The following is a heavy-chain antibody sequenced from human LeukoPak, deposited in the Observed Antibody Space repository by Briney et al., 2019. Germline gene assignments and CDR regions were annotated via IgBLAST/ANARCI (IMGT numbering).Heavy chain of an antibody. V-gene: IGHV4-34*01. CDR1: GGSFSGYY. CDR3: ARYLPNYGMDV. CDR2: INHSGST. J-gene: IGHJ6*02. Sequence: PSETLSLTCAVYGGSFSGYYWSWIRQPPGKGLEWIGEINHSGSTNYNPSLKSRVTISVDTSKNQFSLKLSSVTAADTAVYYCARYLPNYGMDVWGQGTTVTVSS. D-gene: IGHD2-2*01.